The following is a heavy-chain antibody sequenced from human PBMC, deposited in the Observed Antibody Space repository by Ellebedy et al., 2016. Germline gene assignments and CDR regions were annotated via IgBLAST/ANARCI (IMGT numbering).Heavy chain of an antibody. CDR3: VHRTTVTSVDH. D-gene: IGHD4-17*01. CDR2: IYGNDDK. J-gene: IGHJ4*02. CDR1: GFSLSTSEVV. V-gene: IGHV2-5*01. Sequence: SGPTLVKPTQTLTLTCTFSGFSLSTSEVVVGWVRQPPGKALEWLAFIYGNDDKRYSPSLKSRLTITKDTSKNQVVLTMTNMDPVDTTTYYCVHRTTVTSVDHWGRGTLVTVSS.